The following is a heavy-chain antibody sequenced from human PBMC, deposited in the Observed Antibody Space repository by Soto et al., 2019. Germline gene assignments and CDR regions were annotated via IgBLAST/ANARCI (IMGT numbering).Heavy chain of an antibody. CDR1: GYTFTSYG. J-gene: IGHJ6*02. Sequence: QVQLVQSGVEVKKPGASVKVFCKASGYTFTSYGINWVRQAPGQGLEWMGCISAYNGNTNYAQKLQGRVTMTTDTSTSTAYRELRSLRSDDTAVYYCARDRGAGRQDSSGWYGYYGMDVWGQGPTVTVS. V-gene: IGHV1-18*01. D-gene: IGHD6-19*01. CDR2: ISAYNGNT. CDR3: ARDRGAGRQDSSGWYGYYGMDV.